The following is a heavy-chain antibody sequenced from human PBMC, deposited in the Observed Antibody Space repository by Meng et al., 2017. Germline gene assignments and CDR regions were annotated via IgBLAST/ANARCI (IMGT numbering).Heavy chain of an antibody. D-gene: IGHD6-19*01. CDR1: GGSFNGYY. Sequence: QVQLQQWGAGLLRPSETLSLTCCVYGGSFNGYYWTWIRQPPGKGLEWVGDINHSGSTNYYPSLKSRVTISLDTSKNQFSLKLRSVTAADTAVYFCARGFYSSGWNTFDYWGQGTLVTVSS. CDR3: ARGFYSSGWNTFDY. CDR2: INHSGST. J-gene: IGHJ4*02. V-gene: IGHV4-34*01.